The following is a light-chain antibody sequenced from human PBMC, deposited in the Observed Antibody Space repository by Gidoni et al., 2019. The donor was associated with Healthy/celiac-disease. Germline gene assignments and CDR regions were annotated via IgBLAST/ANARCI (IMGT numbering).Light chain of an antibody. CDR1: QSVSSN. Sequence: EIVMTQSPATLSVSPGERATLSCRASQSVSSNFAWYQQKPGQAPMLLIYGASTRATGIPARFSGSGSGTEFTLTISSLQSEDFAVYYCQQYNNWPPWTFXQXTKVEIK. J-gene: IGKJ1*01. V-gene: IGKV3-15*01. CDR2: GAS. CDR3: QQYNNWPPWT.